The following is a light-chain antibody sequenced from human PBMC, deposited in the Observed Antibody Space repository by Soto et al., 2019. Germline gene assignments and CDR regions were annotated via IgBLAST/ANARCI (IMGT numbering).Light chain of an antibody. CDR2: DAS. V-gene: IGKV1-33*01. CDR3: QQYDNRPLT. CDR1: QGINNY. Sequence: DIQMTQSPSPVSASLXXRFTITCQASQGINNYLNWYQQKPGKAPKLLIYDASNLETGVPSRFSGSGSGTHFIFTISSLQPEDIATYYYQQYDNRPLTFGGGTKVDFK. J-gene: IGKJ4*01.